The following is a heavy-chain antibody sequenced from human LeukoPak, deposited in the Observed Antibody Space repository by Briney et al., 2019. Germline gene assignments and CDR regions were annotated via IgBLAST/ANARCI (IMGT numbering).Heavy chain of an antibody. CDR2: IYTSGST. Sequence: WESLWLTGAECGAGSRYCWSWLRQPPGKGLEWIGYIYTSGSTNYNPSLKSRVTISVDTSKNQFSLDLSSVTAADTAVYYCARQKCTSTSCLTKNAFDIWGQGTMVTVSS. CDR3: ARQKCTSTSCLTKNAFDI. D-gene: IGHD2-2*01. J-gene: IGHJ3*02. V-gene: IGHV4-4*09. CDR1: GAGSRYC.